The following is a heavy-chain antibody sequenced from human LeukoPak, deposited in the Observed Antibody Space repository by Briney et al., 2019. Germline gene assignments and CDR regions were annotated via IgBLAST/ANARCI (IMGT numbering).Heavy chain of an antibody. CDR3: ANQDYGGYFDY. CDR1: GFTFSSYA. V-gene: IGHV3-64*01. D-gene: IGHD4-23*01. CDR2: ISSNGGST. J-gene: IGHJ4*02. Sequence: SGGSLRLSCAASGFTFSSYAMHWARQAPGKGLEYVSAISSNGGSTYYANSVKGRFTISRDNSKNTLYLQMGSLRAEDMAVYYCANQDYGGYFDYWGQGTLVTVSS.